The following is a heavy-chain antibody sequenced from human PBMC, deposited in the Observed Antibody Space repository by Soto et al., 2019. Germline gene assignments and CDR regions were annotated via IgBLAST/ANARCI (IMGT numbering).Heavy chain of an antibody. CDR3: ARDISPWHDILTGYYNPTFDP. CDR2: INPNSGGT. J-gene: IGHJ5*02. Sequence: ASVKVSCKASGYTFTGYYMHWVRQAPGQGLEWMGWINPNSGGTNYAQKFQGWVTMTRDTSISTAYMELSRLRSDDTAVYYCARDISPWHDILTGYYNPTFDPWGQGTPVTVSS. V-gene: IGHV1-2*04. CDR1: GYTFTGYY. D-gene: IGHD3-9*01.